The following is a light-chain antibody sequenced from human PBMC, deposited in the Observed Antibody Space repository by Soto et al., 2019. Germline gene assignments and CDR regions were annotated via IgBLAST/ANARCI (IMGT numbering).Light chain of an antibody. J-gene: IGKJ1*01. CDR3: QHYNSYSEA. V-gene: IGKV1-5*03. CDR1: QTISSW. Sequence: DIQMTQSPSTLSGSVGDRVTNTCRASQTISSWLAWYQQKLGKAPKLLIYKASTLKSGVPSRFSGSGSGTEFTLTLSSLQPDDFATYCCQHYNSYSEAFGQGTKVELK. CDR2: KAS.